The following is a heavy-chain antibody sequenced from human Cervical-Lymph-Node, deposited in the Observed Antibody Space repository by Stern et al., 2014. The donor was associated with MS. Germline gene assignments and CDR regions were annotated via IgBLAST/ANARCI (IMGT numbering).Heavy chain of an antibody. CDR2: IYYSGST. CDR1: GGSISSGGYY. D-gene: IGHD3-22*01. J-gene: IGHJ4*02. Sequence: QLQLQESGPGLVKPSQTLSLTCTVSGGSISSGGYYWSWIRQHPGKGLEWIGYIYYSGSTYYNPSLKSRVTISVDTSKNQFSLKLSSVTAADTAVYYCARESPARHSSGYYLDYWGQGTLVTVSS. CDR3: ARESPARHSSGYYLDY. V-gene: IGHV4-31*03.